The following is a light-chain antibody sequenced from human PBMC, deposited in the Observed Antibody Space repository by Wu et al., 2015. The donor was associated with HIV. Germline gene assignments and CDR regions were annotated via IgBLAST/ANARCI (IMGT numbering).Light chain of an antibody. J-gene: IGKJ3*01. V-gene: IGKV3-20*01. Sequence: EIVLTQSPGTLSLSPGERATLYCRASQRVTASYLAWFQQKPGQAPRLLIYGAFSRATGIPDRFSGSGSGTDFTLTISRLEPEDFAVYYCQHYINSRLTFGPGPKSISN. CDR3: QHYINSRLT. CDR1: QRVTASY. CDR2: GAF.